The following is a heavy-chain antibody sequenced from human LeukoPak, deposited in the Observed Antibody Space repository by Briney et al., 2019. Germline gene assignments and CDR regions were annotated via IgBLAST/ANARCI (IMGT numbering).Heavy chain of an antibody. D-gene: IGHD4-17*01. V-gene: IGHV3-7*01. J-gene: IGHJ5*02. CDR3: ARDARCSDYASWFDP. Sequence: GESLRLSCAVSGFTFSSYWMRWVRQAPGKGLEWVANIKQDGSEKYYVDSVKGRFTISRDNAKNSLYLQMNRLSAEDTAVYYCARDARCSDYASWFDPWGEETLVTVP. CDR1: GFTFSSYW. CDR2: IKQDGSEK.